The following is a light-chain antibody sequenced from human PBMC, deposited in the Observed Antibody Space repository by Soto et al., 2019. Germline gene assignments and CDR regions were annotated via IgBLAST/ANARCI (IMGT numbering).Light chain of an antibody. V-gene: IGKV4-1*01. CDR2: WAS. CDR3: QQYYRPWK. J-gene: IGKJ1*01. CDR1: QRVLYSSNNKNY. Sequence: DIVMTQSPDSLAVSLGERATINCKSSQRVLYSSNNKNYLAWYQQKPGQPPKLLIYWASTRESGVPDRFSGSGSWTDFTLTISRLQAEDVAVYYCQQYYRPWKFGQGTKVEIK.